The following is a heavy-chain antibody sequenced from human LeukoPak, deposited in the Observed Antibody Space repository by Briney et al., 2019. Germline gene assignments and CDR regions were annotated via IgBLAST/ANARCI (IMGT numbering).Heavy chain of an antibody. V-gene: IGHV4-4*07. CDR2: IYTSGST. D-gene: IGHD3-22*01. CDR1: GGSISTYY. Sequence: SETLSLTCIVSGGSISTYYWSWIRQPAGKGLEWIGRIYTSGSTNYNPSLKSRVTMSVDTSKNHFSLKLSSVTAADTAIYYCARVGKYYYDRTGAFDIWGQGTMVTVSS. J-gene: IGHJ3*02. CDR3: ARVGKYYYDRTGAFDI.